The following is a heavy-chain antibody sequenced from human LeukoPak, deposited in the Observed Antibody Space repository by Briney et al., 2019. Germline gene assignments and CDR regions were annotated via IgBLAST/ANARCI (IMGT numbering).Heavy chain of an antibody. CDR2: IYTSGST. CDR1: GGSISSGSYY. D-gene: IGHD3-22*01. J-gene: IGHJ4*02. CDR3: ARLYDSSGYLSLDY. Sequence: PSQTLSLTCTVSGGSISSGSYYWSWIRQPAGKGLEWIGRIYTSGSTNYNPSLKSRVTISVDTSKNQFSLKLSSVTAADTAVYYCARLYDSSGYLSLDYWGQGTLVTVSS. V-gene: IGHV4-61*02.